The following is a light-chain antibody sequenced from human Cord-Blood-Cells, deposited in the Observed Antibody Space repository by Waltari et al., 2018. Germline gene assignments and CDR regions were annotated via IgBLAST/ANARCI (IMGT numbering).Light chain of an antibody. CDR3: QQYNNWPPLT. J-gene: IGKJ4*01. CDR2: GAS. CDR1: QSVSSN. Sequence: IVMTQSPATLSVSPGERATLSCRASQSVSSNLAWYQQKPGQAPRLLIYGASTRATGIPARFSGSGSGTEFTLTISSLQSEDFAVYYCQQYNNWPPLTFSGGTKVEIK. V-gene: IGKV3-15*01.